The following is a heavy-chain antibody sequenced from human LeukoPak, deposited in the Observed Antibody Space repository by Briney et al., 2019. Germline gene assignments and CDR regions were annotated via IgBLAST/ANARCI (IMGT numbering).Heavy chain of an antibody. D-gene: IGHD3-22*01. V-gene: IGHV3-7*03. CDR3: ARGGYYYDSSGYYLFGY. CDR1: GFSFGSYW. CDR2: IKQAGSEK. Sequence: VGSLRLSCAASGFSFGSYWMTWVRQAPGKGLEWVANIKQAGSEKYYVDSVKGRFTISRDNAKNSLYLQLNSLRAEDTALYYCARGGYYYDSSGYYLFGYWGQGTLVTVSS. J-gene: IGHJ4*02.